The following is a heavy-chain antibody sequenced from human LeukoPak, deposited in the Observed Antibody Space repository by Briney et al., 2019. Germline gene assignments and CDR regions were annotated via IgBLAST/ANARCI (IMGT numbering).Heavy chain of an antibody. CDR2: ISSSGSTT. D-gene: IGHD3-16*01. J-gene: IGHJ4*02. CDR3: ARGAMSYASSRLPFY. V-gene: IGHV3-11*04. CDR1: ESIFSDHY. Sequence: GGSLRLSCAASESIFSDHYMNWIRQAPGKGLEWVSYISSSGSTTYYADSVKGRFTISRDNAKNSLYLQMNSLGAEDTAVYYCARGAMSYASSRLPFYWGQGTLVTVSS.